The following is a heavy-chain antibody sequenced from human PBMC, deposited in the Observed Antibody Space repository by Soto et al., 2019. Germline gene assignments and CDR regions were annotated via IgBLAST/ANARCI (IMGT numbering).Heavy chain of an antibody. D-gene: IGHD2-2*01. CDR2: IIPIFGTA. V-gene: IGHV1-69*01. CDR1: GGTFSSYA. CDR3: ARKYCSSTSCPPWYYGMDV. J-gene: IGHJ6*02. Sequence: QVQLVQSGAEVKKPGSSVKVSCKASGGTFSSYAISWVRQAPGQGLEWMGGIIPIFGTANYAQKFQGRVTITADESTSTAHMELSSLRSEDTAVYYCARKYCSSTSCPPWYYGMDVWGQGTTVTVSS.